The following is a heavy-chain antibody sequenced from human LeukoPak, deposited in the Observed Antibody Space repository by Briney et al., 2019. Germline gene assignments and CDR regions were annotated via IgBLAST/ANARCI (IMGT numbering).Heavy chain of an antibody. J-gene: IGHJ4*02. V-gene: IGHV4-30-4*01. CDR1: GGSISSGDYY. CDR2: IYYSGST. CDR3: ARGEMSYDSSGYRSGVFDY. Sequence: PSETLSLTCTVSGGSISSGDYYWSWIRQPPGKGLEWIGYIYYSGSTYYNPSLKSRVTISVDTSKNQFSLKLSSVTVADTAVYYCARGEMSYDSSGYRSGVFDYWGQGTLVTVSS. D-gene: IGHD3-22*01.